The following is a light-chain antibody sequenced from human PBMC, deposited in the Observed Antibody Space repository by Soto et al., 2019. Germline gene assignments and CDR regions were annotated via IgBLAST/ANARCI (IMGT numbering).Light chain of an antibody. V-gene: IGKV3-20*01. CDR2: GAS. CDR1: QSVSNNY. J-gene: IGKJ5*01. Sequence: EIVLTQSPGTLSLSPGERATLSCRSSQSVSNNYLAWYQQKPGQAPRLLIYGASNRATGIPDRFSGSGSGTDFTLEISRVETDDVGIYYCMQSTQLPPTFGQGTRLEIK. CDR3: MQSTQLPPT.